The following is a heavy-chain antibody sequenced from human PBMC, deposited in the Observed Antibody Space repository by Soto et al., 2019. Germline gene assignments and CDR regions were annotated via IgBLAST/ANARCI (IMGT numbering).Heavy chain of an antibody. D-gene: IGHD1-26*01. CDR3: ARDVVGAPTFDY. Sequence: PGGSLRLSCAASGFTFSSYAMHWVRQAPGKGLEWVAVISYDGSNKYYADSVKGRFTISRDNSKNTLYLQMNSLRAEDTAVYYCARDVVGAPTFDYWGQGTLVTVSS. V-gene: IGHV3-30-3*01. CDR1: GFTFSSYA. J-gene: IGHJ4*02. CDR2: ISYDGSNK.